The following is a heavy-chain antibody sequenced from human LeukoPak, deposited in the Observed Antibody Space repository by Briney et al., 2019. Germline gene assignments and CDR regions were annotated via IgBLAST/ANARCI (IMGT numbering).Heavy chain of an antibody. V-gene: IGHV3-21*01. CDR3: ARGRYDVLAGYQPPYFDY. CDR1: GFTFSNYN. Sequence: GGSLRLSCAATGFTFSNYNINWVRQAPGKGLEWVSSISISSSYIYYADSVKGRFTISRDNAKDSLYLQMNSLRAEDTAVYHCARGRYDVLAGYQPPYFDYWGQGTLVTGSS. CDR2: ISISSSYI. J-gene: IGHJ4*02. D-gene: IGHD3-9*01.